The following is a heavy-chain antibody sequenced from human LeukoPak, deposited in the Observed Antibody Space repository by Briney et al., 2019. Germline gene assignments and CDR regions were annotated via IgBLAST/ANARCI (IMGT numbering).Heavy chain of an antibody. CDR3: ASGRVRSAY. D-gene: IGHD1-26*01. V-gene: IGHV3-7*01. J-gene: IGHJ4*02. CDR2: IKQDGSEN. CDR1: GFIISTYY. Sequence: GGSLRLSCAASGFIISTYYMTWVRQAPGKGLEWVAGIKQDGSENYYVDSVKGRFTISRDNAKNSLYLQMNSLRADDTAVYFCASGRVRSAYWGQGTLVTVSS.